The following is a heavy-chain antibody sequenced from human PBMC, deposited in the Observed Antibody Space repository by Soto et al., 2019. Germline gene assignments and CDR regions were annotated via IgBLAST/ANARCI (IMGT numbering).Heavy chain of an antibody. CDR3: TGRYSSSWYDYYYGMDV. D-gene: IGHD6-13*01. J-gene: IGHJ6*02. CDR1: GFTFSNAW. V-gene: IGHV3-15*07. Sequence: EVQLVESGGGLVKPGGSLRLSCAASGFTFSNAWMNWVRQAPGKGLEWVGRIKSKTDGGTTDYAAPVKGRFTISRDDSKNTLYLQMNSLKTEDTAVYYCTGRYSSSWYDYYYGMDVWGQGTTVTVSS. CDR2: IKSKTDGGTT.